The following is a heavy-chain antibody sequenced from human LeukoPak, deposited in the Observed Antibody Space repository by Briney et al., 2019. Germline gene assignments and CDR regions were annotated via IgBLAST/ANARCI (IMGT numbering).Heavy chain of an antibody. CDR2: ISSSSSYI. CDR3: ARDRGGFLEWLLNPKDAFDI. V-gene: IGHV3-21*01. Sequence: GGSLRLSCAASGFTFSSYSMNWVRQAPGKGLEWVSSISSSSSYIYYADSVKGRFTISRDNAKNSLYLQMNSLRAEDTAVYYCARDRGGFLEWLLNPKDAFDIWGQGTMVTVPS. D-gene: IGHD3-3*01. CDR1: GFTFSSYS. J-gene: IGHJ3*02.